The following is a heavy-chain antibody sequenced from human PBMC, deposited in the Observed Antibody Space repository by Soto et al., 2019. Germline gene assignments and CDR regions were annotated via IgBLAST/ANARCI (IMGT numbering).Heavy chain of an antibody. CDR1: GFIFGKYD. V-gene: IGHV3-30*18. CDR2: ISHDGRNK. D-gene: IGHD2-21*01. CDR3: AKGGLPLWSQGIDF. J-gene: IGHJ4*02. Sequence: QVQLVESGGGVVQPGRSLRLSCAGSGFIFGKYDMYWVRQAPGKGLEWVTKISHDGRNKDYEDSVQGRFTISRDNSRDTMYLEMNSLRPEDTAIYYCAKGGLPLWSQGIDFWGQGTVVTVSA.